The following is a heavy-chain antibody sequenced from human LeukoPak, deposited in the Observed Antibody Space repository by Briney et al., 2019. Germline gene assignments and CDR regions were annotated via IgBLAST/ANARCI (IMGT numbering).Heavy chain of an antibody. V-gene: IGHV1-2*02. Sequence: ASVKVSCKASGYTFTSYDMHWVRQAPGQGLEWMGWINPNSGGTNYAQKFQGRVTMTRDTSISTAYMELSRLRSDDTAVYYCARAFYPRVTRIVVVALDYWGQGTLVTVSS. J-gene: IGHJ4*02. CDR1: GYTFTSYD. CDR3: ARAFYPRVTRIVVVALDY. CDR2: INPNSGGT. D-gene: IGHD3-22*01.